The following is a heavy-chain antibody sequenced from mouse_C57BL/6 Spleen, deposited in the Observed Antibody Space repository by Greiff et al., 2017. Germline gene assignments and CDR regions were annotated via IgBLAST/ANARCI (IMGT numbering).Heavy chain of an antibody. V-gene: IGHV7-3*01. CDR3: ARSYDYDWYFDV. CDR2: IRNKANGYTT. CDR1: GFTFTDYY. J-gene: IGHJ1*03. D-gene: IGHD2-4*01. Sequence: EVQLVESGGGLVQPGGSLSLSCAASGFTFTDYYMSWVRQPPGKALEWLGFIRNKANGYTTEYSASVKGRFTISRDNSQSILYLQMNALRAEDSATYYCARSYDYDWYFDVWGTGTTVTVSS.